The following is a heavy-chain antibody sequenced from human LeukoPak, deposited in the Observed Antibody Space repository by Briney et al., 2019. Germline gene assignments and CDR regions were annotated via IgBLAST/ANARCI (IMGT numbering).Heavy chain of an antibody. D-gene: IGHD1-26*01. CDR1: GGSFSGYY. Sequence: PSETLSLTCAVYGGSFSGYYWSWIRQPPGKGLEWIGEINHSGSTNYNPSLKSRVTISVDTSKNQFSLNLTSVTAADTAVYYCAKDGGGGAAGYWGKGTLVTVSS. V-gene: IGHV4-34*01. CDR2: INHSGST. J-gene: IGHJ4*02. CDR3: AKDGGGGAAGY.